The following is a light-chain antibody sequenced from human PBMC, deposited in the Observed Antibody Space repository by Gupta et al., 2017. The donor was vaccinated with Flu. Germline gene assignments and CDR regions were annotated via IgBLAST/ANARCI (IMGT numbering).Light chain of an antibody. CDR3: QQYNNWPPMVT. Sequence: EIVMTQSPATLSVSSGERATLSCRASQSVSSNIAWSKQKPGQGTRLIIYGESTRATGIPARFSGSGSGTEFTLTISSLQSEDFAVYYCQQYNNWPPMVTFGPGTKVDIK. J-gene: IGKJ3*01. CDR2: GES. CDR1: QSVSSN. V-gene: IGKV3-15*01.